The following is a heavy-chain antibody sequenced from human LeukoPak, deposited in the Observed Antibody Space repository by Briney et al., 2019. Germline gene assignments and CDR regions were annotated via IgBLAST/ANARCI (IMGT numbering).Heavy chain of an antibody. J-gene: IGHJ4*02. Sequence: GGSLRLSCAASGFTFSNYAMHWVRQGPGKGLEWVAVISNDGNNEYYAASVKGRFTISRDNSKNTLYLQMISLRAEDTAIYYCVTAGGGYDFWSGYYVWGQGTQVTVSS. CDR2: ISNDGNNE. CDR3: VTAGGGYDFWSGYYV. D-gene: IGHD3-3*01. V-gene: IGHV3-30-3*01. CDR1: GFTFSNYA.